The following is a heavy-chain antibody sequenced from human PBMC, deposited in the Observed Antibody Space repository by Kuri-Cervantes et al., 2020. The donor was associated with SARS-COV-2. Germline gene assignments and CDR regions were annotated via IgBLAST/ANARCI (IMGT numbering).Heavy chain of an antibody. Sequence: SLKISCAASGFTFDDYAMHWVRQAPGKGLEWVSGISWNSGSIGYADSVKGRFTISRDNSKNTLYLQMNSLRAEDTAVYYCAKDWGRPEGSPDWGQGTLVTVSS. CDR1: GFTFDDYA. J-gene: IGHJ4*02. CDR2: ISWNSGSI. V-gene: IGHV3-9*01. D-gene: IGHD3-16*01. CDR3: AKDWGRPEGSPD.